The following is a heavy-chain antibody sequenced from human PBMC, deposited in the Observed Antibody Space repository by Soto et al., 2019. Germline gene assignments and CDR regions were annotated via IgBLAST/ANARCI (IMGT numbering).Heavy chain of an antibody. D-gene: IGHD3-16*02. J-gene: IGHJ1*01. V-gene: IGHV4-39*01. Sequence: QLQLQESGPGLVKPSETLSLTCTVSGVSISGTSYYWGWIRQTPAKGLEWIGTIYYSGETFYNPYLKSRVTISIDTSKNHFSLNLTSVTAAGTAIYYCARHGSFWGQGALVTVSS. CDR2: IYYSGET. CDR1: GVSISGTSYY. CDR3: ARHGSF.